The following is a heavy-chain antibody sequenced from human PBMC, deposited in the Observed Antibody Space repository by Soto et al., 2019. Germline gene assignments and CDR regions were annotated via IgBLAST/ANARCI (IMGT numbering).Heavy chain of an antibody. CDR2: VYSTGRN. CDR1: GVSLNPYY. CDR3: ARDDLYQWSFDY. V-gene: IGHV4-4*07. Sequence: QVQLQESGPGLLKPSETLSLTCTVSGVSLNPYYWSWIRQPAGRGLEWIGRVYSTGRNNYNPSLKRRVTMSADTSMNQLSLKLTSVTAADTAVYYCARDDLYQWSFDYWGQGTLVTVSS. D-gene: IGHD2-8*01. J-gene: IGHJ4*02.